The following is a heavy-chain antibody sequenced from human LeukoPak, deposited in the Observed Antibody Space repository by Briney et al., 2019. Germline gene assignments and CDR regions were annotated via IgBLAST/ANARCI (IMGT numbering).Heavy chain of an antibody. J-gene: IGHJ4*02. CDR3: ASYGIYYYDSSGYPGNGYYFDY. Sequence: SETLSLTCTVSGGSISTYYWSWIRQPPGKGLEWIGYIYYTGSANYNPSLKSRVTISVDTSKNQFSLKLSSVTAADTAVYYCASYGIYYYDSSGYPGNGYYFDYWGQGTLVTVSS. CDR2: IYYTGSA. CDR1: GGSISTYY. V-gene: IGHV4-59*08. D-gene: IGHD3-22*01.